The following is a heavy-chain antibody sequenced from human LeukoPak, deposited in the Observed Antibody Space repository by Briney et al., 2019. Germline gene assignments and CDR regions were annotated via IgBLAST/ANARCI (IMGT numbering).Heavy chain of an antibody. CDR1: GFTFSSYG. CDR3: SSFDY. J-gene: IGHJ4*02. Sequence: GRSLRLSCAASGFTFSSYGMHWVRQAPGKGLEWVAVISYDGSNKYYADSVKGRFTISRDNSKNTLYLQMNSLRAEGTAVYYCSSFDYWGQGTLVTVSS. V-gene: IGHV3-30*03. CDR2: ISYDGSNK.